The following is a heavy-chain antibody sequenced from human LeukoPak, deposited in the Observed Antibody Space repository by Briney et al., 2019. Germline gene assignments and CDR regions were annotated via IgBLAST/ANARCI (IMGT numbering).Heavy chain of an antibody. Sequence: GRSLRLSCAASGFTFSNYGMHWVRQAPGKGLEWVSVISYDGSNKYYADSVKGRFTISRDNSKNTLYLQMNSLRAEDTGMYYCAKPSGSTALWGQGTLVTVSS. CDR1: GFTFSNYG. V-gene: IGHV3-30*18. CDR2: ISYDGSNK. D-gene: IGHD1-26*01. J-gene: IGHJ4*02. CDR3: AKPSGSTAL.